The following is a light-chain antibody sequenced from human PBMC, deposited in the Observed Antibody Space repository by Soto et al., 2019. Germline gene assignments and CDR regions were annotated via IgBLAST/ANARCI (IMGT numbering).Light chain of an antibody. CDR3: KQYDNRPT. CDR2: DAS. Sequence: DIQMTHSPSSLSASVGDRVTITCQASQNINNYLNWYQQKPGRAPKLLIYDASNLEAGVPSRFRGSGSGTDFTFTISRLQPADIATYSPKQYDNRPTFRPGTRLEI. J-gene: IGKJ5*01. CDR1: QNINNY. V-gene: IGKV1-33*01.